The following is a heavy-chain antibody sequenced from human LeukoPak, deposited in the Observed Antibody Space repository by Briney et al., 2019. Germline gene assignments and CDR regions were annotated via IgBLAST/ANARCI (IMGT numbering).Heavy chain of an antibody. D-gene: IGHD3-16*01. J-gene: IGHJ5*02. CDR2: ISGASSDNYI. V-gene: IGHV3-21*01. CDR1: GFTFSSYS. Sequence: GGSLRLSCAASGFTFSSYSMNWVRQAPGKGLEWVPTISGASSDNYIDYADSVKGRLTISRDNAKNSVFLEMNGLRDDDTAVYYCTREGGVGPWGQGTLVSVSS. CDR3: TREGGVGP.